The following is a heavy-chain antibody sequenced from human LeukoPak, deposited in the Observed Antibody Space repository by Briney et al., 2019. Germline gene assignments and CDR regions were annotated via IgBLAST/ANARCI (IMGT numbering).Heavy chain of an antibody. CDR2: IVGGDGGT. Sequence: GGSLRLSCAASGFLISTNGMSWVRQAPGKGLWWVSGIVGGDGGTYYADSVKGRFIISRDNSKNTLYVQMNSLRAEDTAVYYCARGALYYMDVWGKGTTVTISS. J-gene: IGHJ6*03. CDR1: GFLISTNG. CDR3: ARGALYYMDV. V-gene: IGHV3-23*01.